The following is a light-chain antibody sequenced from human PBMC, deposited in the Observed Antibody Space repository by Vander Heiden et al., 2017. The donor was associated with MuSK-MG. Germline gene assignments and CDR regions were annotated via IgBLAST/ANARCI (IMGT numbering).Light chain of an antibody. J-gene: IGKJ2*01. Sequence: DIQMTQSPSSLSASVGDRVTITCRASQILSTSLNWYQQKPGKAPKLLIYDTSSLQRRVPSRFSGSGSGTDFSLTIRSLQPEDFATYYCQQSYGFPYTFGQGTSLEIK. CDR3: QQSYGFPYT. CDR1: QILSTS. CDR2: DTS. V-gene: IGKV1-39*01.